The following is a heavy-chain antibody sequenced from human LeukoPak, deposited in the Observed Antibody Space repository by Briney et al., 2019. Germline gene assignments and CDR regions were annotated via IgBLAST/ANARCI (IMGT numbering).Heavy chain of an antibody. J-gene: IGHJ5*02. Sequence: PSQTLSLTCVVSGDSISSGAYSWSWIRQPPGKGLEWIGYIFHTGSTFYNPSLKSRVTIPVDNSKTQFSLRLTSVTAADTAVYYCARELWFAHAPGSWLDPWGQGTLVTVSS. D-gene: IGHD3-10*01. V-gene: IGHV4-30-2*01. CDR3: ARELWFAHAPGSWLDP. CDR2: IFHTGST. CDR1: GDSISSGAYS.